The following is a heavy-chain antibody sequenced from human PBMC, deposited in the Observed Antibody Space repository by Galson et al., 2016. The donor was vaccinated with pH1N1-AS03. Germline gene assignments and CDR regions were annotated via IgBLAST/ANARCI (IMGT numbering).Heavy chain of an antibody. V-gene: IGHV4-39*01. CDR3: ARHAQDYLWGSYRYYDY. CDR2: IHYRGTT. D-gene: IGHD3-16*02. J-gene: IGHJ4*02. CDR1: GGSITSSSSY. Sequence: LSLTCTVSGGSITSSSSYWGWIRQPPGKGLEWIGSIHYRGTTYYNTSLRSRITISVYTSKNQFSLRLSSLTAADTAVYYCARHAQDYLWGSYRYYDYWGQGTLVT.